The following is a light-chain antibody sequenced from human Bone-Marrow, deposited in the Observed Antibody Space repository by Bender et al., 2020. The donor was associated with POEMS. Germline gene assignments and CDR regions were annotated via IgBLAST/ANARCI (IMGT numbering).Light chain of an antibody. CDR3: NSKARSGDWV. CDR1: SSGVGVYSY. J-gene: IGLJ3*02. V-gene: IGLV2-14*01. CDR2: GVT. Sequence: QSALTQPASVSGSPGQSITVSCTATSSGVGVYSYVSWYQHHPGKPPQLIIYGVTQRPSGVSDRFSGSESGNTASLTICGLQPEDGADYYCNSKARSGDWVFGGGTELTVL.